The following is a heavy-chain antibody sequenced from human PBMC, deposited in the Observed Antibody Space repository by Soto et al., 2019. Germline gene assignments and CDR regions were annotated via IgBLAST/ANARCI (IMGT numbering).Heavy chain of an antibody. CDR2: IYWNDDK. J-gene: IGHJ4*02. CDR3: ALYARVSYYFDY. D-gene: IGHD2-8*01. V-gene: IGHV2-5*01. Sequence: QITLKESGPTLVKPTQTLTLTCTFSGFSLSTSGVGVGWIRQPPGKALEWLALIYWNDDKRYSPSLKSRLTITKDTSKNQVVLTMTSMDPVDTATYYCALYARVSYYFDYWGQGTLVTVSS. CDR1: GFSLSTSGVG.